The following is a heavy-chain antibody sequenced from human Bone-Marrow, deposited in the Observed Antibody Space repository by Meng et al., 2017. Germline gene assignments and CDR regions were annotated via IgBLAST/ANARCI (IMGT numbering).Heavy chain of an antibody. D-gene: IGHD2-15*01. Sequence: GSLRLSCTVSGGSISSSSYYWGWIRQPPGKGLEWIGSIYYSGSTYYNPSLKSRVTISVDTSKNQFSLKLSSVTAADTAVYYRARDLPAYCSGGSCYPNWFDPWGQGTLVTVSS. CDR1: GGSISSSSYY. CDR3: ARDLPAYCSGGSCYPNWFDP. V-gene: IGHV4-39*07. J-gene: IGHJ5*02. CDR2: IYYSGST.